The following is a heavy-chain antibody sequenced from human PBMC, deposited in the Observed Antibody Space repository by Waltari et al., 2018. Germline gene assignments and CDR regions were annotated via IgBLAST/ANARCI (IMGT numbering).Heavy chain of an antibody. D-gene: IGHD3-3*01. Sequence: EVQLVESGGGLVQPGGSLRLSCAASGFTFSSYAMSWVRQAPGQGLEWVSAISGSGGSTYYADSVKGRFTISRDNSKNTLYLQMNSLRAEDTAVYYCAKELDYDFWSGYYANGMDVWGQGTTVTVSS. V-gene: IGHV3-23*04. J-gene: IGHJ6*02. CDR2: ISGSGGST. CDR3: AKELDYDFWSGYYANGMDV. CDR1: GFTFSSYA.